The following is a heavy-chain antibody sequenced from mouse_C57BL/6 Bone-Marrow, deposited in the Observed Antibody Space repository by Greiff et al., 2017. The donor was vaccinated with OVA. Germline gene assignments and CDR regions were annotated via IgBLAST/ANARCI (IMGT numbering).Heavy chain of an antibody. CDR2: IDPENGDT. CDR3: TTYYSNYLLYYFDY. J-gene: IGHJ2*01. D-gene: IGHD2-5*01. V-gene: IGHV14-4*01. CDR1: GFNIKDDY. Sequence: VQLKQSGAELVRPGASVKLSCTASGFNIKDDYMHWVKQRPEQGLEWIGWIDPENGDTEYASKFQGKATITADTSSNTAYLQLSSLTSEDTAVYYCTTYYSNYLLYYFDYWGQGTTLTVSS.